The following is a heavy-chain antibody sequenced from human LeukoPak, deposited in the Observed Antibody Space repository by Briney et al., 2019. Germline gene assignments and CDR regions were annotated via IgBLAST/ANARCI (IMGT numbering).Heavy chain of an antibody. J-gene: IGHJ4*02. Sequence: PGGSLRLSCAASGFTFSSYGMHWVRQAPGKGLEWVAVLSYDGSNKYYADSVKGRFTISRDNSKNTLYLQMNSLRAEDTAVYYCAKLGGGGMTTVTPSDYWGQGTLVTVSS. CDR2: LSYDGSNK. V-gene: IGHV3-30*18. D-gene: IGHD4-17*01. CDR1: GFTFSSYG. CDR3: AKLGGGGMTTVTPSDY.